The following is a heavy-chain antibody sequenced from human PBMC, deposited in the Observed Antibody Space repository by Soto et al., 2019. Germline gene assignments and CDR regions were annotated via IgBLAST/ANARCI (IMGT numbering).Heavy chain of an antibody. CDR3: ARKGHCSGGSCYQYYYYGMDV. V-gene: IGHV3-33*01. D-gene: IGHD2-15*01. CDR1: GFTLSSYG. CDR2: IWYDGSNK. J-gene: IGHJ6*02. Sequence: QVQLVESGGGVVQPGRSLRLSCAASGFTLSSYGMHWVRQAPGTGLEWVADIWYDGSNKYYADSVKGRFTISRDNSKNTLYLQMNSLRAEDTAVYYCARKGHCSGGSCYQYYYYGMDVWGQGTTVTVSS.